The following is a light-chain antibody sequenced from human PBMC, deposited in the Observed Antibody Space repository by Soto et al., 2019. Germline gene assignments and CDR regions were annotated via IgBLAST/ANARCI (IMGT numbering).Light chain of an antibody. CDR2: AAS. J-gene: IGKJ3*01. V-gene: IGKV1-12*02. CDR3: QQASSFLFT. Sequence: DMQMTQSPSSVSASVGDRVNITCRASQGISGWLAWYQQKPGKAPKLLIYAASTLQSGVPSRFSGSGSGTDFTLTISSLQPEDFATYYCQQASSFLFTFGPGTKVDIK. CDR1: QGISGW.